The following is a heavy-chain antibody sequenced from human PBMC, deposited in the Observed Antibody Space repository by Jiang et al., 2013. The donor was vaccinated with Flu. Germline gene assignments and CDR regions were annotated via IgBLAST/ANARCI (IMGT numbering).Heavy chain of an antibody. CDR3: ARDSGSYLSSGNFDY. Sequence: VQLLESGGGVVQPGRSLRLSCAASGFTFSSYGMHWVRQAPGKGLEWVAVIWYDGSNKYYADSVKGRFTISRDNSKNTLYLQMNSLRAEDTAVYYCARDSGSYLSSGNFDYWGQGTLVTVSS. CDR2: IWYDGSNK. D-gene: IGHD1-26*01. V-gene: IGHV3-33*01. J-gene: IGHJ4*02. CDR1: GFTFSSYG.